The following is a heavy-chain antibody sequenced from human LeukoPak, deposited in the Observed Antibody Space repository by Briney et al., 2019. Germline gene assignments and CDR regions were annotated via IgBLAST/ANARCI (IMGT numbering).Heavy chain of an antibody. Sequence: PGGSLRLSCAASGFSFSTYSMNWVRQAPGKGLEWVSYISSSSDTIYYVDSVKGRFTVSRDNAKNSLYLQMSSLRAEDTAVYYCVRDYRGFDSWGQGTLVTVSS. CDR3: VRDYRGFDS. D-gene: IGHD3-10*01. CDR1: GFSFSTYS. J-gene: IGHJ4*02. V-gene: IGHV3-48*01. CDR2: ISSSSDTI.